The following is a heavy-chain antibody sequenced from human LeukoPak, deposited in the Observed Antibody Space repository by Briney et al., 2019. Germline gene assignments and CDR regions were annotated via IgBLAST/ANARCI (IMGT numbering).Heavy chain of an antibody. J-gene: IGHJ4*02. D-gene: IGHD4-23*01. CDR3: ARKKVGGNSVEFDY. Sequence: KESGPTLVKPTQTLTLTCTCSGFSLSPSGVGVGWIRQPPGKALEWLALIYRNDDKRYTPSLKNRLTITKDTSKNQVVLTMTNMDPVDTATYFCARKKVGGNSVEFDYWGQGIMVTVSS. CDR1: GFSLSPSGVG. V-gene: IGHV2-5*01. CDR2: IYRNDDK.